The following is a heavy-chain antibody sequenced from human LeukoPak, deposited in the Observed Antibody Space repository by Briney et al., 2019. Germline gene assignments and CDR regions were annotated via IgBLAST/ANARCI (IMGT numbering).Heavy chain of an antibody. Sequence: SQTLSLTCTVSGGSISSGDYYWRWIRQPPGKGLEWLGYIYYSGSTYYNPSLKSRVTISVDTSKNQFSLKLSSVTAADTAVYYCARVASSSWYYFDYWGQGTLVTVSS. CDR1: GGSISSGDYY. V-gene: IGHV4-30-4*08. CDR3: ARVASSSWYYFDY. J-gene: IGHJ4*02. D-gene: IGHD6-13*01. CDR2: IYYSGST.